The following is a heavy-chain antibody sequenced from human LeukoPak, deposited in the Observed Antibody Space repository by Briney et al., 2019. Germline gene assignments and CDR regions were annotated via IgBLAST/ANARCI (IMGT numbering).Heavy chain of an antibody. CDR1: GFTFSPYN. Sequence: NTGGSLRLSCAASGFTFSPYNMNWVRQAPGKGLEWVSAISSSSYIYYADSVKGRFTISRDNAKNSLYLQMNSLRAEDTAVYYCARGGGYCGGDCYGIDYWGQGTLVTVSS. V-gene: IGHV3-21*01. CDR2: ISSSSYI. CDR3: ARGGGYCGGDCYGIDY. D-gene: IGHD2-21*01. J-gene: IGHJ4*02.